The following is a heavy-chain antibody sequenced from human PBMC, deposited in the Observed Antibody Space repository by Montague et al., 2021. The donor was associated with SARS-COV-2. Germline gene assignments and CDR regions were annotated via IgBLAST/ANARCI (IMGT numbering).Heavy chain of an antibody. CDR1: GGSISSSSHY. J-gene: IGHJ4*02. CDR2: IYSSGST. CDR3: ARLLTWIAAGGTIHYCDY. V-gene: IGHV4-39*01. Sequence: SETLSLTCTFSGGSISSSSHYWGWIRQTPGKGLEWIGSIYSSGSTYYNPSLKSRVTISVDTSKNQFSLKLSSVTATDTAMYYCARLLTWIAAGGTIHYCDYWGQGTLVTVSS. D-gene: IGHD6-13*01.